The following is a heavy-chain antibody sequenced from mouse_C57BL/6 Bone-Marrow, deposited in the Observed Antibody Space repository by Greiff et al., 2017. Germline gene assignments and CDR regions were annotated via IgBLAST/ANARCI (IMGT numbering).Heavy chain of an antibody. V-gene: IGHV1-5*01. CDR1: GYTFTSYW. J-gene: IGHJ2*01. Sequence: EVQLQESGTVLARPGASVKMSCKTSGYTFTSYWMHWVKQRPGQGLEWIGAIYPGNSDTSYNQKFKGKAKLTAVTSASTAYMELSSLTNEDYAVYNCTREGDGSGYYFDYWGQGTALTVSS. D-gene: IGHD3-2*02. CDR2: IYPGNSDT. CDR3: TREGDGSGYYFDY.